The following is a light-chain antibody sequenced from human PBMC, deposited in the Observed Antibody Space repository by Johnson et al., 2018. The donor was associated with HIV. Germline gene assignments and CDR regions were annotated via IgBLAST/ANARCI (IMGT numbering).Light chain of an antibody. V-gene: IGLV1-51*02. CDR2: ENN. CDR3: ATWDTRMSVYV. Sequence: QSVLTQPPSVSAAPGQKVTISCSGSSSNIGKNYVSWYQQLPGTAPKLLIYENNKRPSGIPDRFPGSKSVTSATLGITGLQNENEAAYYCATWDTRMSVYVFGTGTKVTVL. J-gene: IGLJ1*01. CDR1: SSNIGKNY.